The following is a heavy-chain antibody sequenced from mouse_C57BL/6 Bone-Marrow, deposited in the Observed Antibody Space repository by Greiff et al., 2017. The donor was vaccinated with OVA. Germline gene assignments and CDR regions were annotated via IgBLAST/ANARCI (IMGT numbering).Heavy chain of an antibody. Sequence: QVQLQQPGAELVKPGASVKLSCKASGYTFTSYWMQWVKQRPGQGLEWIGEIDPSDSYTNYNQKFKGKATVTVDTSSSTAYMQLSSLTSEDSAVYYCARLWLPFDYWGQGTTLTVSS. V-gene: IGHV1-50*01. J-gene: IGHJ2*01. CDR1: GYTFTSYW. CDR3: ARLWLPFDY. D-gene: IGHD2-2*01. CDR2: IDPSDSYT.